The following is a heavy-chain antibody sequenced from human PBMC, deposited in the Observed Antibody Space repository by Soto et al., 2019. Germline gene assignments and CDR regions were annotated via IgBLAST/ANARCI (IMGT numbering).Heavy chain of an antibody. D-gene: IGHD3-22*01. J-gene: IGHJ4*02. CDR3: AKRHDSGGPSHY. V-gene: IGHV3-23*01. Sequence: EVQLLESGGGLVQPGGSLRLSCAASGFTFSSYDMTWVRQAPGKGLEWVSSISSSGGSTYYADSVKGRFTISRDNSKNALFLQMSGLRAEDTALYYCAKRHDSGGPSHYWGQGTLVTVSS. CDR1: GFTFSSYD. CDR2: ISSSGGST.